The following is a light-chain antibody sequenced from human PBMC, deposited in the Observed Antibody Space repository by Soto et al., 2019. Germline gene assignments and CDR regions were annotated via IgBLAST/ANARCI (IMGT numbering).Light chain of an antibody. CDR2: QVS. CDR1: QSLVHSDGNTY. Sequence: DTVLTQTALSSPVTLGQPASISCRSSQSLVHSDGNTYLSWLQQRPGQPPRLPIYQVSNRFSGCPDRFSGSGAGTDFTLKISRVEADDVGVYFCVQFKHCPRTFGQGTKVEIE. CDR3: VQFKHCPRT. J-gene: IGKJ1*01. V-gene: IGKV2-24*01.